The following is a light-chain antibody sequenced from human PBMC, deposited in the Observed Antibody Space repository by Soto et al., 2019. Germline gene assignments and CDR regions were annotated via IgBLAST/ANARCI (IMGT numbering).Light chain of an antibody. CDR1: QRVSSSS. V-gene: IGKV3-20*01. CDR3: QHYSISST. J-gene: IGKJ1*01. Sequence: EIVLTPSPAPLSLSPVERATLSCRASQRVSSSSLAWYQHKPGPPPRLLIFAASSRATDLPDSFSGGGSATDSTLTINRLEPEDVAVYYCQHYSISSTFGQGTKVDIK. CDR2: AAS.